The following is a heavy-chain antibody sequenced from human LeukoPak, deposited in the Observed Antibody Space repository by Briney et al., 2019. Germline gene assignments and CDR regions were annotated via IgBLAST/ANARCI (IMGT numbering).Heavy chain of an antibody. D-gene: IGHD3-22*01. CDR1: GDSISSGSYY. CDR3: ARGYYDSSGYYEAFQH. J-gene: IGHJ1*01. Sequence: KPSETLSLTCTVSGDSISSGSYYWSWIRQPAGKGLEWIGHIYRSGSTNYNASLKSRVTISVDTSKNQFSLKLSPVTAADTAVYYCARGYYDSSGYYEAFQHWGQGTLVTVSS. V-gene: IGHV4-61*09. CDR2: IYRSGST.